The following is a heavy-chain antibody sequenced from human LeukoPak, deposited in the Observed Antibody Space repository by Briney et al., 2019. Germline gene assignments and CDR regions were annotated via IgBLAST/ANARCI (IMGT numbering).Heavy chain of an antibody. CDR3: ARGGNWNSYYFKY. J-gene: IGHJ4*02. CDR1: GDSVSSGAYY. CDR2: VYYSGGT. Sequence: SETLSLTCTVSGDSVSSGAYYWNWIRQHPGKGLEWLGYVYYSGGTYYNPSLKSRVAISIDTSRNQFSLKLNSVTAADTAVYYCARGGNWNSYYFKYWGQGTLVTVSS. D-gene: IGHD1-1*01. V-gene: IGHV4-31*03.